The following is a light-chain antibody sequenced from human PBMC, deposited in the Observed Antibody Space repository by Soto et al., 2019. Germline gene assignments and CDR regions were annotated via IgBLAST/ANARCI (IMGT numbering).Light chain of an antibody. V-gene: IGLV1-44*01. CDR2: TNT. CDR1: RSNIGTNP. J-gene: IGLJ2*01. Sequence: QSVLTQPPSASGTPGQSVSISCSGSRSNIGTNPVNWYRQLPGTAPKLLFYTNTQRPSGVPDRFSASKSGTSASLAISGLQSEDEADYYCAAWDDSLNSVIFGGGTKVTVL. CDR3: AAWDDSLNSVI.